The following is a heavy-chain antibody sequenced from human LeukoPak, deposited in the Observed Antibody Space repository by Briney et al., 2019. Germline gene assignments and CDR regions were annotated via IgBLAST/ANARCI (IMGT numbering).Heavy chain of an antibody. D-gene: IGHD4-17*01. V-gene: IGHV3-7*01. CDR3: ARGGDFYDAFDI. CDR1: GFTFSSYG. J-gene: IGHJ3*02. CDR2: IKPDGSEK. Sequence: QPGGSLRLSCAASGFTFSSYGMHWVRQAPGKGLEWVAEIKPDGSEKHYVDSVKGRFAISRDNAKNSLYLQMNSLRAEDTAVYYCARGGDFYDAFDIWGQGTMVTVSS.